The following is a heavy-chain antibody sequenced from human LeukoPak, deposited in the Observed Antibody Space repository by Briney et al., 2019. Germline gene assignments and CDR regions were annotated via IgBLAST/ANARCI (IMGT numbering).Heavy chain of an antibody. D-gene: IGHD2-2*01. Sequence: GTSVNVSCKASGYTFTSYDINWVRQAPGQGLEWMGWINPNSGNTGYAQNSQGRVTMTTDTSTSTGYIELRSLRSDETAVYNCTRDSPRSTRLNFGVDYWGQGTLVTVSS. V-gene: IGHV1-8*01. CDR2: INPNSGNT. J-gene: IGHJ4*02. CDR1: GYTFTSYD. CDR3: TRDSPRSTRLNFGVDY.